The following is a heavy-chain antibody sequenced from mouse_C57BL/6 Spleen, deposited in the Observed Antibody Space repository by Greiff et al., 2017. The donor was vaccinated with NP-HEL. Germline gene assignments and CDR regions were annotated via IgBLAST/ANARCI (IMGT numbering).Heavy chain of an antibody. CDR3: ARVGDCNYLDY. J-gene: IGHJ2*01. CDR2: ISYDGSN. CDR1: GYSITSGYY. V-gene: IGHV3-6*01. Sequence: DVKLQESGPGLVKPSQSLSLTCSVTGYSITSGYYWNWIRQFPGNKLEWMGYISYDGSNNYNPSLKNRISITRDTSKNQFFLKLNSVTTEDTATYYCARVGDCNYLDYWGQGTTLTVSS.